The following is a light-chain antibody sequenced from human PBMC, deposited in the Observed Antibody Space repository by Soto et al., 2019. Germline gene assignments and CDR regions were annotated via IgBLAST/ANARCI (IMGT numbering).Light chain of an antibody. V-gene: IGKV3-15*01. CDR1: QSVGTN. CDR2: PAS. J-gene: IGKJ1*01. Sequence: EIVMTQSPATLSVSPGESVTLSCRASQSVGTNLAWYQQKPGNPPRLLIYPASATATGIPARFSDSGFGTDFTLTSRSLLSEDFACYYGQHYYQLPPTFCQGPKGELK. CDR3: QHYYQLPPT.